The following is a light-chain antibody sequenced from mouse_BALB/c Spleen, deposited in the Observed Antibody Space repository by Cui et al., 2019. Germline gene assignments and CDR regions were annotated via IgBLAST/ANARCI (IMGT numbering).Light chain of an antibody. J-gene: IGKJ5*01. CDR1: QDVGTA. CDR2: WAS. Sequence: DIVMTQSHKFMSTSVADRVSITCKASQDVGTAVAWYQQKPGQSPKLLIYWASTRHTGVPDRFTGSGSGTDFTLTISNVQSEDLADYFCQQYSSYPLTFGAGTKLELK. CDR3: QQYSSYPLT. V-gene: IGKV6-23*01.